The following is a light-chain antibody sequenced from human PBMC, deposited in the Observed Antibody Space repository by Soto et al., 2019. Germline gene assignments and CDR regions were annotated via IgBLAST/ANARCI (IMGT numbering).Light chain of an antibody. CDR1: HSVDSN. CDR2: GAS. J-gene: IGKJ4*01. Sequence: EIVMTQSPATLSVSPGDRAVLSCRASHSVDSNLAWYQQKPGQSPRLIIYGASTRATGIPARFSGSGSGTEFTLTISRLQSEDFAVYYCQQYNNWPPLTFGGGTKVEIK. CDR3: QQYNNWPPLT. V-gene: IGKV3-15*01.